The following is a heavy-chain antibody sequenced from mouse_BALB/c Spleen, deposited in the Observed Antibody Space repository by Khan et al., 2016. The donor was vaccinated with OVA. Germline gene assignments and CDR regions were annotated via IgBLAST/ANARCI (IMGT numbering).Heavy chain of an antibody. Sequence: QVRLQQSGAELVRPGTSVKMSCKAAGYTFTNYWIGWVKQRPGHGLEWIGDTYPGGGYTNYNEKFKGKATLTADTSSSTAYMQLSGLTSEDSDIYYCARGGAARATWDYFDYWGQGTTLTVSS. CDR1: GYTFTNYW. V-gene: IGHV1-63*02. CDR3: ARGGAARATWDYFDY. J-gene: IGHJ2*01. D-gene: IGHD3-1*01. CDR2: TYPGGGYT.